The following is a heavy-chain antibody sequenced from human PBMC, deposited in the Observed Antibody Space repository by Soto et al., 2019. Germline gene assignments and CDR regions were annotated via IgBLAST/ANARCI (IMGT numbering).Heavy chain of an antibody. D-gene: IGHD2-21*01. Sequence: SETLSLTCTVSGGSISSGGYYWSWIRQHPGKGLEWIGYIYYSGSTYYNPSLKSRVTISVDTSKNQFSLKLSSVTAADTAVYYCARESPLGPVIYFDYWGQGTLVTVSS. V-gene: IGHV4-31*03. CDR1: GGSISSGGYY. CDR3: ARESPLGPVIYFDY. J-gene: IGHJ4*02. CDR2: IYYSGST.